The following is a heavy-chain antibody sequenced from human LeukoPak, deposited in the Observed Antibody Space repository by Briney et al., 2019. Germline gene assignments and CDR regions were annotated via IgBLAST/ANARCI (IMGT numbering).Heavy chain of an antibody. V-gene: IGHV3-30*02. Sequence: GGSLRLSCAASGFTFSSYGMHWVRQAPGKGLEWVAFIRYDGSNKYYADSVKGRFTISRDNSKNTLYLQMNSLRAEDTAVYYCEKDTSIYMTTATLIDYWGQGTLVTVSS. CDR3: EKDTSIYMTTATLIDY. CDR2: IRYDGSNK. J-gene: IGHJ4*02. D-gene: IGHD4-17*01. CDR1: GFTFSSYG.